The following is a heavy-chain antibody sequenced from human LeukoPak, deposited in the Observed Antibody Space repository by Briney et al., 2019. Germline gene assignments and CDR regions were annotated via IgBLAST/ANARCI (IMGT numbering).Heavy chain of an antibody. J-gene: IGHJ4*02. CDR1: GGPISSGGYY. CDR3: ARARIPSGYDSGPYYFDY. V-gene: IGHV4-31*03. CDR2: IYYSGST. Sequence: SETPSLTCTVSGGPISSGGYYWSWIRQHPGKGLEWIGYIYYSGSTYYNPSLKSRVTISVDTSKNQFSLKLSSVTAADTAVYYCARARIPSGYDSGPYYFDYWGQGTLVTVSS. D-gene: IGHD5-12*01.